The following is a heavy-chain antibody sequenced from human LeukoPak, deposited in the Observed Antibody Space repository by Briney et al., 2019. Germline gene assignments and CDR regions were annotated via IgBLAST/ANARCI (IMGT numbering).Heavy chain of an antibody. J-gene: IGHJ4*02. CDR1: GFTFSSYS. CDR3: ARVIGGVVVPAAIDW. CDR2: ISSSSSYI. V-gene: IGHV3-21*01. D-gene: IGHD2-2*02. Sequence: GGSLRLSCAASGFTFSSYSMNWVRQAPGKGLEWVSSISSSSSYIYYADSVKGRFTISRDNAKNSLYLQMNSLRAEDTAVYYCARVIGGVVVPAAIDWWGQGTLVTVSS.